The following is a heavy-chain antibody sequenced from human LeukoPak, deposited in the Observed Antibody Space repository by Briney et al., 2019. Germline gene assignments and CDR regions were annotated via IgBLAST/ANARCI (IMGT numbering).Heavy chain of an antibody. CDR2: IGISSGNT. CDR3: ARDHNYAFDN. D-gene: IGHD1-1*01. Sequence: GGSLRLSCAASGFTFSSYSMNWVRQAPGKGLEWISYIGISSGNTKYADSVKGRFTISGDSAKNSLYLQMNSLRAEDTAVYYCARDHNYAFDNWGQGTLVTVSS. V-gene: IGHV3-48*04. J-gene: IGHJ4*02. CDR1: GFTFSSYS.